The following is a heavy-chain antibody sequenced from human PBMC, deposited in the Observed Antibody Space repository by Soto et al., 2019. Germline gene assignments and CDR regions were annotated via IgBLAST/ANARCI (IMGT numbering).Heavy chain of an antibody. Sequence: EVQLLESGGGLVQPGGSLRLSCAASGFTFSSYAMSWVRQAPGKGLEWVSAISGSGGSTYYADSVKGRFTISRDNSKNALYLQMNSLRAEDTAVYYCAKDRRYYGSGLGGGYWGQGTLVTVSS. CDR3: AKDRRYYGSGLGGGY. CDR2: ISGSGGST. CDR1: GFTFSSYA. J-gene: IGHJ4*02. D-gene: IGHD3-10*01. V-gene: IGHV3-23*01.